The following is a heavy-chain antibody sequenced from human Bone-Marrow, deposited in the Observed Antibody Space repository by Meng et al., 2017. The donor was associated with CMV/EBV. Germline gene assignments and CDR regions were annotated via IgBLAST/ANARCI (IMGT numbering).Heavy chain of an antibody. D-gene: IGHD3-3*01. CDR1: GGSISSYY. V-gene: IGHV4-59*01. CDR3: ARVVVFWSGYTPYGMDV. CDR2: IYYSGST. J-gene: IGHJ6*02. Sequence: GSLRLSCTVSGGSISSYYWSWIRQPPGKGLEWIGYIYYSGSTNYNPSLKSRVTITVDTSKNQFSLKLSSVTAANTAVYYCARVVVFWSGYTPYGMDVWGQGTTVTVSS.